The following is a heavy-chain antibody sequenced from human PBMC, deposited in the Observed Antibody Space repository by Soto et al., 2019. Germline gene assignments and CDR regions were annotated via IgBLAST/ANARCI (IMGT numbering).Heavy chain of an antibody. D-gene: IGHD2-2*01. Sequence: GGSLRLSCAASGFTFSSYSMNWVRQAPGKGLEWVSSISSSSSYIYYADSVKGRFTISRDNAKNSLYLQMNSLRAEDTAVYYCARYCSSTSCSADYYYYGMAVWGQGTTVTVSS. CDR3: ARYCSSTSCSADYYYYGMAV. V-gene: IGHV3-21*01. J-gene: IGHJ6*02. CDR2: ISSSSSYI. CDR1: GFTFSSYS.